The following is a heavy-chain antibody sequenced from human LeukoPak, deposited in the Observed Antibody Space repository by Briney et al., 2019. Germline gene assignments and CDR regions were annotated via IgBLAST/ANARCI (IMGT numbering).Heavy chain of an antibody. CDR1: GGSISGGGYY. D-gene: IGHD2-8*02. CDR3: ARGRGGVNYYYFNYMDV. J-gene: IGHJ6*03. Sequence: SQTLSLTCTVSGGSISGGGYYWSWIRQHPGKGLEWIGYIYDSGSTYYNPSLDSRGTISRDTSKNQFSLELNSVTTADTAVYYCARGRGGVNYYYFNYMDVWGKGTTVTVSS. CDR2: IYDSGST. V-gene: IGHV4-31*03.